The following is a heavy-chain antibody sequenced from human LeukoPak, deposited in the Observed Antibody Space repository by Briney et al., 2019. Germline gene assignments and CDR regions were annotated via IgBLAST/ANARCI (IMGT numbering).Heavy chain of an antibody. V-gene: IGHV3-30*18. CDR1: GFTFSSYG. J-gene: IGHJ4*02. Sequence: TGGSLRLSCAASGFTFSSYGMHWVRQAPGKGLEWVAVISYDGSNKYYADSVKGRFTISRDNSKNTLYLQMNSLRAEDTAVYYCAKPLEWLSWAFDYWGQGTLVTVSS. D-gene: IGHD3-3*01. CDR3: AKPLEWLSWAFDY. CDR2: ISYDGSNK.